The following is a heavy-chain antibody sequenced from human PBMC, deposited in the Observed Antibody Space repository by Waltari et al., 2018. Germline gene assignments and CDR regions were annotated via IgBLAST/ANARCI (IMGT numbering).Heavy chain of an antibody. V-gene: IGHV3-23*01. J-gene: IGHJ4*02. D-gene: IGHD3-10*01. Sequence: EVQLLESGGGLVQPGGSLRLSCAASGFTFSNYAISWVRKAPGKGLGWVSAISGSGDNTFYVDSVKGRFTISRDNSKNTLYLQMNSLRAEDTAVYYCAKHLTLVRGIGPYFDYWGQGTLVTVSS. CDR1: GFTFSNYA. CDR2: ISGSGDNT. CDR3: AKHLTLVRGIGPYFDY.